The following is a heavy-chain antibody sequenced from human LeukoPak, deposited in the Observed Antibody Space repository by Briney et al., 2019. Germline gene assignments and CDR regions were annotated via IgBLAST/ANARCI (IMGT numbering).Heavy chain of an antibody. Sequence: SETLSLTCAVYGGSFSGYYWSWIRQPPGKGLEWIGEINHSGSTNYNPSLQSRVTISVDTSKNQFSLKLSSVTAADTAVYYCARGLRWYYYDSSGTNFDYWGQGTLVTVSS. CDR2: INHSGST. CDR3: ARGLRWYYYDSSGTNFDY. CDR1: GGSFSGYY. D-gene: IGHD3-22*01. V-gene: IGHV4-34*01. J-gene: IGHJ4*02.